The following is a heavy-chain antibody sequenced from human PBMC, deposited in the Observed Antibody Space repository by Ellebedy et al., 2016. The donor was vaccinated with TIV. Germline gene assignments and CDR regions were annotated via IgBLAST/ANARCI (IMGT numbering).Heavy chain of an antibody. V-gene: IGHV1-2*02. Sequence: ASVKVSCKASGYTFTGYYMHWVRQAPGQGLEWMGWINPNSGGTNYAQKFQGRVTMTRDTSISTAYMELSRLRSDDTAVYYCARSRSMTTGRWFDPWGQGTLVTVSS. D-gene: IGHD4-11*01. CDR1: GYTFTGYY. CDR3: ARSRSMTTGRWFDP. CDR2: INPNSGGT. J-gene: IGHJ5*02.